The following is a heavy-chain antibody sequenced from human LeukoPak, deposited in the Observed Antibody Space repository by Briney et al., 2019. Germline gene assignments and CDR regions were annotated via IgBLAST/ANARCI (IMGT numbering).Heavy chain of an antibody. CDR2: IYDSGST. D-gene: IGHD3-16*01. Sequence: SETLSLTCTVSGGSISSYYWSWIRQPPGKGLEWIGYIYDSGSTNYNPSLKSRVTISVDTSKNQFSLKLSSVTAADTAVYYCARDLGGSDWYFDLWGRGTLVTVSS. CDR1: GGSISSYY. CDR3: ARDLGGSDWYFDL. V-gene: IGHV4-59*01. J-gene: IGHJ2*01.